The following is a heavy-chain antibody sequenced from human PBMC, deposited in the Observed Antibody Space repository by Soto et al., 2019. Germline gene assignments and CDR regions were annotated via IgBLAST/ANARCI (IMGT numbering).Heavy chain of an antibody. V-gene: IGHV3-23*01. CDR1: GFSFRNYA. CDR2: FSAGGRA. Sequence: GGSLRLSCVASGFSFRNYALSWVRQAPGKGLEWVSTFSAGGRAYYADTVKGRFTIARDSSQNTVHLQISFPRPEDTAVYYCAKESMPEHYGDTLFDYWGQGTRVTVSS. CDR3: AKESMPEHYGDTLFDY. D-gene: IGHD4-17*01. J-gene: IGHJ4*02.